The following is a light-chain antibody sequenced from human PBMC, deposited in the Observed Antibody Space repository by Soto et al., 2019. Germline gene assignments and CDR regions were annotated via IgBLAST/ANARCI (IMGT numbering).Light chain of an antibody. CDR3: QQYYDAPQN. CDR1: QSDLYSNNKNY. V-gene: IGKV4-1*01. Sequence: DIVMTQSPDSLAVSLGERATINCKSSQSDLYSNNKNYVAWYQQKPGQPPKLLIYWASTRESGVPDRFSGSGSGTDFPLTISSLQAEDVAVYYCQQYYDAPQNFGQGTKVEIK. J-gene: IGKJ1*01. CDR2: WAS.